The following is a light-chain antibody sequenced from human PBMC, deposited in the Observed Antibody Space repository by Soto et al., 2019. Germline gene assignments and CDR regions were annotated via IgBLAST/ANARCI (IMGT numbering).Light chain of an antibody. J-gene: IGLJ1*01. CDR3: SSYTSTSNGV. CDR2: EVS. Sequence: QSALTQPASVSGSPGQSITISWTGTSSDVGGYNYVSWYQQHPGKAPKLMIYEVSNRPSGVSNRFSGSKSGKTASLTISGLKAEHEADYYCSSYTSTSNGVFGTGTTLTVL. V-gene: IGLV2-14*01. CDR1: SSDVGGYNY.